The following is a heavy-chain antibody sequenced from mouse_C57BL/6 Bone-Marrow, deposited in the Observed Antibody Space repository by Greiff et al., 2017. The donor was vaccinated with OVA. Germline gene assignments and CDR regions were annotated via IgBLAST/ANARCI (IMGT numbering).Heavy chain of an antibody. CDR2: ISSGGSYT. CDR3: ARHGDYGSFFDY. D-gene: IGHD1-1*01. J-gene: IGHJ2*01. Sequence: EVQLVESGGDLVKPGGSLKLSCAASGFTFSSYGMSWVRQTPDKRLEWVATISSGGSYTYYPDSVKGRFTISRDNAKNTPYLHMSSLKSEDTAMDYCARHGDYGSFFDYWGQGTTLTVSS. V-gene: IGHV5-6*01. CDR1: GFTFSSYG.